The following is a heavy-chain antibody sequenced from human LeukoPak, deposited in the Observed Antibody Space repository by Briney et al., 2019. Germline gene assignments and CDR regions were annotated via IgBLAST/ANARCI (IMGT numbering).Heavy chain of an antibody. Sequence: PGGSLRLSCATSGFTFISYWMHWVRQAPGKGLEWVSNVNSDESTIHYADSVKGRFTVSRDNAKNMLYLQMNSLRAEDTAVYYCASEEPSGYWGQGTLVTVSS. D-gene: IGHD1-14*01. CDR3: ASEEPSGY. CDR2: VNSDESTI. V-gene: IGHV3-74*01. J-gene: IGHJ4*02. CDR1: GFTFISYW.